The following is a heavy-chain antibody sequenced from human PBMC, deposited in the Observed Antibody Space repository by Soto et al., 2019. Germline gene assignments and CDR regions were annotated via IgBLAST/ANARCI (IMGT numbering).Heavy chain of an antibody. CDR1: GYSFINYW. CDR3: ARRRYCSSTSCYVDTFDI. CDR2: IYPGDSDT. J-gene: IGHJ3*02. V-gene: IGHV5-51*01. Sequence: GESLKISCKGSGYSFINYWIGWVRQMPGRGLEWMGIIYPGDSDTRYSPSFQGQVTISADKSISTAYMQWSSLKASDTAMYYCARRRYCSSTSCYVDTFDIWGQGTMVIVSS. D-gene: IGHD2-2*01.